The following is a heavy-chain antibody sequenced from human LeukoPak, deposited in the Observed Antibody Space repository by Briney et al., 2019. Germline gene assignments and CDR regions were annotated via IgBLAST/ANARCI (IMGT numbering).Heavy chain of an antibody. CDR1: GFTFSSYW. J-gene: IGHJ4*02. V-gene: IGHV3-7*03. CDR2: INPDGSRE. D-gene: IGHD2-8*02. CDR3: AAWSDGGNY. Sequence: GGSLRLSCAASGFTFSSYWMSWVRQAPGKGLEWVANINPDGSRERSVDSVKGRVTISRDNAKNTLYLQMSSLRADDTAVYYCAAWSDGGNYWGQGTLVTVSS.